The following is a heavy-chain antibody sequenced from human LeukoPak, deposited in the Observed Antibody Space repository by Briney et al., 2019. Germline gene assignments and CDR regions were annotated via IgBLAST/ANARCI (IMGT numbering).Heavy chain of an antibody. V-gene: IGHV3-30*04. D-gene: IGHD3-22*01. CDR3: VRRAAYYDSSGYLAPDYYFDL. CDR1: GFTFGDYA. CDR2: ISYDGSNT. J-gene: IGHJ4*02. Sequence: GGSLRLSCSASGFTFGDYAMRWVRQAPGKGLEWVAHISYDGSNTFYADSVKGRFTISRDNARYTVYLQMNSLRREDTALYDCVRRAAYYDSSGYLAPDYYFDLWGQGTLVTVSS.